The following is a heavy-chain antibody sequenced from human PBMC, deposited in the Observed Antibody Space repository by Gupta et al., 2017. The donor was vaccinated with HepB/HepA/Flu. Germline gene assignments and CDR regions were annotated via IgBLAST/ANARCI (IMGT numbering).Heavy chain of an antibody. CDR1: GLTFSTCA. CDR3: AKVELGNFHSNWFDP. CDR2: ITASGGST. V-gene: IGHV3-23*01. J-gene: IGHJ5*02. D-gene: IGHD3-10*01. Sequence: EVQLLESGGGLVQPGGSLRLSCAASGLTFSTCAMSWDRQAPGKGLEWVSAITASGGSTYYGDSVKGRFTISRDDSKNRLYLQMDSLRAEDTAVYYCAKVELGNFHSNWFDPWGQGTLVTVSS.